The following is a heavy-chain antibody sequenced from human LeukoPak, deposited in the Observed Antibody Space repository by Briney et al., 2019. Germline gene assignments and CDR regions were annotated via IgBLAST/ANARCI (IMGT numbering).Heavy chain of an antibody. Sequence: GGSLRLFWAAFGFTFRSFSMNWVRQAPGQGLELVASISSTGSNKYYADSVRGRLTISRDNAKNSLYLQMNSLRAEDTAVYYCARPVPFVGYYGMDVWGQGTTVTVSS. CDR3: ARPVPFVGYYGMDV. D-gene: IGHD2-15*01. V-gene: IGHV3-21*01. CDR1: GFTFRSFS. J-gene: IGHJ6*02. CDR2: ISSTGSNK.